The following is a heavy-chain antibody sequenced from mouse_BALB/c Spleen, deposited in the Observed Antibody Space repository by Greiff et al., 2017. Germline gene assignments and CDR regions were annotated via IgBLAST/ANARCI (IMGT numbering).Heavy chain of an antibody. CDR1: GYSITSDYA. D-gene: IGHD2-4*01. V-gene: IGHV3-2*02. J-gene: IGHJ4*01. Sequence: EVKLEESGPGLVKPSQSLSLTCTVTGYSITSDYAWNWIRQFPGNKLEWMGYISYSGSTSYNPSLKSRISITRDTSKNQFFLQLNSVTTEDTATYYCARSYYDYDYAMDYWGQGTSVTVSS. CDR2: ISYSGST. CDR3: ARSYYDYDYAMDY.